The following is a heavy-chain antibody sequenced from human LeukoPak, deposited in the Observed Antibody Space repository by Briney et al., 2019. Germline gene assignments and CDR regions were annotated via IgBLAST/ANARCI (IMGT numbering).Heavy chain of an antibody. V-gene: IGHV3-23*01. J-gene: IGHJ4*02. CDR1: GFTFSNSA. CDR3: AKDWVTMVRGVTEKNDY. CDR2: INYIGDRT. D-gene: IGHD3-10*01. Sequence: GGSLRLSCAASGFTFSNSAISWVRQTPGKGLEWVSAINYIGDRTYYTDSVKGRFTISRDSSKNTLYLQMNSLRAEDTAVYYCAKDWVTMVRGVTEKNDYWGQGTLVTVSS.